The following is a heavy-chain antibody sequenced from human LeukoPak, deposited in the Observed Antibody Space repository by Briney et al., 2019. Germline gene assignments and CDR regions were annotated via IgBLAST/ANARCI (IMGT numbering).Heavy chain of an antibody. CDR2: IKQDGSEK. Sequence: GGSLRLSCEASGLTFNKYWMTWVGQAPGKGLEWVANIKQDGSEKNYVDSVKGRFTISRDNAKNSLSLRMNSLSAEDTAVYYCSRAAAHLSHLWFGMDVWGKGTTVTVSS. CDR3: SRAAAHLSHLWFGMDV. D-gene: IGHD3-10*01. CDR1: GLTFNKYW. J-gene: IGHJ6*04. V-gene: IGHV3-7*01.